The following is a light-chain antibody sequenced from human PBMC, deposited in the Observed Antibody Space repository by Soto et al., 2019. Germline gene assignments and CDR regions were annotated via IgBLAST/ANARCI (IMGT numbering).Light chain of an antibody. V-gene: IGKV3-15*01. CDR1: QSVSSN. CDR2: GAS. J-gene: IGKJ1*01. Sequence: EIVMTQSPATLYVSPGERATLSCRASQSVSSNLAWYQQKPGQAPRLLIYGASTRATGIPARFSGSGSVTEFTLTISSLQSEDFSVYYCQQYNNWPPLWTFGQGTKVEIK. CDR3: QQYNNWPPLWT.